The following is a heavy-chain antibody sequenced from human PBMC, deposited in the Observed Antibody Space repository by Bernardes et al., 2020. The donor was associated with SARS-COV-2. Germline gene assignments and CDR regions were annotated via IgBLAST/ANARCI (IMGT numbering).Heavy chain of an antibody. D-gene: IGHD3-3*01. J-gene: IGHJ3*02. V-gene: IGHV4-34*01. Sequence: ETLSLTCAVYGGSFSDYYWSWIRQPPGRGLEWIGEIIHSGSSNQNPSLKSRVTISVDTSKNQFSLKLSSVTAADTAVYYCARGGYDFWSGSVRAFDIWGQGKMVTVSS. CDR3: ARGGYDFWSGSVRAFDI. CDR2: IIHSGSS. CDR1: GGSFSDYY.